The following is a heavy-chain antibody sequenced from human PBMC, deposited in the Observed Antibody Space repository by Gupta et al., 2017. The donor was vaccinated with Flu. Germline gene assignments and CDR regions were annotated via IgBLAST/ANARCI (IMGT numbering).Heavy chain of an antibody. D-gene: IGHD4-4*01. V-gene: IGHV3-21*01. Sequence: EVQLVESGGGLVRPGGSLRLSCAASGFTFSTYTLNWVRQAPGKGLEWVSSISSSGRYIYYADSVKGRFTISRDNAKNSLHLQMNSLKADDTALYYCARGNSHQDFDYWGRGTLVTVSS. J-gene: IGHJ4*02. CDR2: ISSSGRYI. CDR3: ARGNSHQDFDY. CDR1: GFTFSTYT.